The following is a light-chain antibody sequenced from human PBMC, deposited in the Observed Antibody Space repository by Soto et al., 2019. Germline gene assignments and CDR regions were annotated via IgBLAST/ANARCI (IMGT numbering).Light chain of an antibody. CDR3: SSYNV. J-gene: IGLJ1*01. Sequence: QSLLAQPASVSGSPGQSITISCTGTSSDVGGYNYVSWYQQHPGKAPKLMIYEVSNRPSGVSNRFSGSKSGNTASLTISGLQAEDEADYDCSSYNVVGNGTKVTV. CDR2: EVS. V-gene: IGLV2-14*01. CDR1: SSDVGGYNY.